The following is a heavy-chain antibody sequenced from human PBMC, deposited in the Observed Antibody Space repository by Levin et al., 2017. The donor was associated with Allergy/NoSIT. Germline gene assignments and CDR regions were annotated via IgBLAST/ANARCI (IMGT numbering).Heavy chain of an antibody. CDR3: ARLSRGAAAGFDY. D-gene: IGHD6-13*01. J-gene: IGHJ4*02. CDR2: INHSGST. V-gene: IGHV4-34*01. Sequence: GSLRLSCAVYGGSFSGYYWSWIRQPPGKGLEWIGEINHSGSTNYNPSLKSRVTISVDTSKNQFSLKLSSVTAADTAVYYCARLSRGAAAGFDYWGQGTLVTVSS. CDR1: GGSFSGYY.